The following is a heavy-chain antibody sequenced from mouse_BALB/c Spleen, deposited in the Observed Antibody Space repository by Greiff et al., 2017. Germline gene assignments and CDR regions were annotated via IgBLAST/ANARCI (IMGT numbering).Heavy chain of an antibody. J-gene: IGHJ2*01. CDR1: GFTFSDYY. V-gene: IGHV5-4*02. Sequence: DVMLVESGGVLVKPGGSLKLSCAASGFTFSDYYMYWVRQTPEKRLEWVANISDGGSYTYYPDSVKGRFTISRDNAKNNLYLQMSSLKSEDTAMYYCARGGLRYDLDYWGQGTTLTVSS. CDR2: ISDGGSYT. CDR3: ARGGLRYDLDY. D-gene: IGHD2-14*01.